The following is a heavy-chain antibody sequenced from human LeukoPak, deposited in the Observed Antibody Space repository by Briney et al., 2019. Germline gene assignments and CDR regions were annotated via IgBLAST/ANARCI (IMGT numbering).Heavy chain of an antibody. V-gene: IGHV3-23*01. CDR2: VSGGCDGS. D-gene: IGHD2-8*01. CDR1: GLTFSSYA. Sequence: QPGRSLRLSCVASGLTFSSYALAWVRQTRGKGLEWVAAVSGGCDGSHFADSVKGRFTISRDNSKNKIYLQMNNLRADDTAIYFCGSDPNGNYVGALGFWGRGTLVTVSS. J-gene: IGHJ4*01. CDR3: GSDPNGNYVGALGF.